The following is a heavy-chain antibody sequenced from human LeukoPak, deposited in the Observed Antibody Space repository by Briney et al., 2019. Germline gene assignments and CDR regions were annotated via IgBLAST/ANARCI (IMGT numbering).Heavy chain of an antibody. J-gene: IGHJ4*02. V-gene: IGHV3-7*01. CDR2: IKHDGSEK. CDR1: GFTFSSYW. D-gene: IGHD3-3*01. CDR3: ARAPREWLLGYHFEY. Sequence: QAGGSLRLSCAASGFTFSSYWMSWVRQAPGKGLEWVANIKHDGSEKYYVDSVKGRFAISRDNGKNSLYLQMNSLRVEDMAVYYCARAPREWLLGYHFEYWGQGTLVTVSS.